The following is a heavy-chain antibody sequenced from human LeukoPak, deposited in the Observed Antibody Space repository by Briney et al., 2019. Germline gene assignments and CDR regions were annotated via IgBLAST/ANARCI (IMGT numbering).Heavy chain of an antibody. Sequence: ASVKVSCKASGYTFTSYDINWVRQATGQGLEWMGWISAYNGNTNYAQKLQGRVTMTTDTSTSTAYMELRSLRSDDTAVYYCARDLGRPDYYDSSGYYYSYWGQGTLVTVSS. D-gene: IGHD3-22*01. J-gene: IGHJ4*02. V-gene: IGHV1-18*01. CDR2: ISAYNGNT. CDR1: GYTFTSYD. CDR3: ARDLGRPDYYDSSGYYYSY.